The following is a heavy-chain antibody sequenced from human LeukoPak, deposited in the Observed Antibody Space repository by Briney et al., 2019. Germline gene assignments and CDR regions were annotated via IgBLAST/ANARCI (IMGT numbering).Heavy chain of an antibody. CDR3: VKGSFRWLPRDFDY. J-gene: IGHJ4*02. D-gene: IGHD5-12*01. V-gene: IGHV3-74*01. CDR1: GFTFSSYL. CDR2: INTDGSTP. Sequence: GGSLRLSCAASGFTFSSYLMNWVRQAPGKGLVWVSRINTDGSTPTYAESVKGRFTISRDNAKNSLYLQMNSLRAEDTALYYCVKGSFRWLPRDFDYWGQGTLVTVSS.